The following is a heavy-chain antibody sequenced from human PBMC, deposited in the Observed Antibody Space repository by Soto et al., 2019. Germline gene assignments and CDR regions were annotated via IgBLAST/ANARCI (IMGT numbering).Heavy chain of an antibody. V-gene: IGHV3-30*18. J-gene: IGHJ4*02. D-gene: IGHD6-6*01. CDR1: GFTLGNFG. CDR3: AKDRTGGGSSSEY. Sequence: GGSLRLSCKASGFTLGNFGMHWVRQAPGKGLQWVALTSYDGSRIWYGDSVKGRFTIIRDNAKDTLYLQMDNVTPEDTATYYCAKDRTGGGSSSEYWGPGTLVTVSS. CDR2: TSYDGSRI.